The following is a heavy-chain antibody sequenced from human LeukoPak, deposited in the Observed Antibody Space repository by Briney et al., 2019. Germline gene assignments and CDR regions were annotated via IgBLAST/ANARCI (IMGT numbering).Heavy chain of an antibody. Sequence: ASVKVSCKASGYTFTSYGISWVRQAPGQGLEWLGWISAYNGNTNYAQKFQGWVTMTRDTSISTAYMELSRLRSDDTAVYYCARGGYCSGGSCYPYFDYWGQGTLVTVSS. CDR3: ARGGYCSGGSCYPYFDY. V-gene: IGHV1-18*01. CDR1: GYTFTSYG. D-gene: IGHD2-15*01. J-gene: IGHJ4*02. CDR2: ISAYNGNT.